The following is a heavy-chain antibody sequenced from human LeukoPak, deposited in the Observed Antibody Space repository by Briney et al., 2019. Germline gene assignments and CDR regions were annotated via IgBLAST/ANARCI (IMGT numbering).Heavy chain of an antibody. CDR1: GGSISSSSYY. J-gene: IGHJ4*02. Sequence: SETLSLTCTASGGSISSSSYYWGWIRQPPGKGLEWIGSIYYSGSTYYNPSLKSRVTISVDTSKNQFSLKLSSVTAADTAVYYCARQALAAGLFDYWGQGTLVTVSS. V-gene: IGHV4-39*01. CDR2: IYYSGST. D-gene: IGHD6-13*01. CDR3: ARQALAAGLFDY.